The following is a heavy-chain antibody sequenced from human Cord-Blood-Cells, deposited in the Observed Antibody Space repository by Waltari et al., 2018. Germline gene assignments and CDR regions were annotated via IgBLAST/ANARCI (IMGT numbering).Heavy chain of an antibody. J-gene: IGHJ4*02. CDR2: IYTSGST. CDR1: GGSISSYY. V-gene: IGHV4-4*07. D-gene: IGHD3-9*01. CDR3: AREPYDILTGYYFDY. Sequence: QVQLQESGPGLVKPSETLSLTCTVSGGSISSYYWTWTRQPAGKGLEWIGRIYTSGSTNYNPSLKSRVTMSVDTSKNQFSLKLSSVTAADTAVYYCAREPYDILTGYYFDYWGQGTLVTVSS.